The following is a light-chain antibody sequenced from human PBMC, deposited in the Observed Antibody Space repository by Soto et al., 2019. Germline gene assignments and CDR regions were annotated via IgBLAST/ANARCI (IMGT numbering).Light chain of an antibody. CDR2: EVT. J-gene: IGLJ1*01. V-gene: IGLV2-8*01. CDR1: ISDVGYYDY. CDR3: SSYAGSNNFV. Sequence: QSLLTQPHSAFGFPGQSFTISCTGTISDVGYYDYVSWYQQHPGKAPKLVIYEVTKRPSGVPDRVSASKSGNTASLTVSGLRAEDEADHYCSSYAGSNNFVFGSGTMV.